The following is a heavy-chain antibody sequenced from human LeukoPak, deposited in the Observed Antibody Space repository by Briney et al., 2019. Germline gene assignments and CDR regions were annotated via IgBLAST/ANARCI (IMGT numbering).Heavy chain of an antibody. J-gene: IGHJ4*02. CDR2: VHYSRST. Sequence: SETLSLTCTVSGGSIRSYYWSWIRQPPGKGLEWIGYVHYSRSTNYNPSLKSRVTISVDTSKNQFSLKLTSVTAADTAVFYCARDFYDSSAYHFDYWGQGTLVTVSS. CDR1: GGSIRSYY. CDR3: ARDFYDSSAYHFDY. V-gene: IGHV4-59*12. D-gene: IGHD3-22*01.